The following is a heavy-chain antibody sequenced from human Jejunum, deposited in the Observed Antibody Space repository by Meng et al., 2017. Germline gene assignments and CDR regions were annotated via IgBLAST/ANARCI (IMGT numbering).Heavy chain of an antibody. CDR1: GDSVSSNSAA. Sequence: QVQLQQSGPGLVKPSQTLSLTCAISGDSVSSNSAAWNWIRQSPSRGLEWLGRTYYRSKYYNDYALSMKSRITINPDTSKNQFSLQLNSVTPEDTAIYYCARDWGDVRGGFDFWGQGTLVTVSS. CDR3: ARDWGDVRGGFDF. J-gene: IGHJ4*02. CDR2: TYYRSKYYN. V-gene: IGHV6-1*01. D-gene: IGHD3-10*02.